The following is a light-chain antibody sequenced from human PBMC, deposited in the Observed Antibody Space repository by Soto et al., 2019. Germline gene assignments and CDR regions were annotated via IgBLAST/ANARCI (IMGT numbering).Light chain of an antibody. J-gene: IGKJ2*01. CDR3: QQYGSSPPYT. V-gene: IGKV3-20*01. CDR1: QSVSSTD. Sequence: EIVLTQSPGTLSLSPGERATLSCRASQSVSSTDLVWYQQKPGQAPRLLIYGASSRATGIPDRFSGSGSGTDFTLTISRLEPEDFAVYYCQQYGSSPPYTFGQGTKLEIK. CDR2: GAS.